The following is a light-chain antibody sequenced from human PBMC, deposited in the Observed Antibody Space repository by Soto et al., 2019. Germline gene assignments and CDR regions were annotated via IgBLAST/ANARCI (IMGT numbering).Light chain of an antibody. J-gene: IGKJ5*01. Sequence: EIVFTQSPATLSLSPGERATLSCRASQSVSSYLAWYQQKPGQAPRLLIYDASNRATGIPARFSGSGSGTDFTLTISSLEPEDFAVYYCQQRSNWRGITFGQGTRLESK. CDR3: QQRSNWRGIT. CDR1: QSVSSY. V-gene: IGKV3-11*01. CDR2: DAS.